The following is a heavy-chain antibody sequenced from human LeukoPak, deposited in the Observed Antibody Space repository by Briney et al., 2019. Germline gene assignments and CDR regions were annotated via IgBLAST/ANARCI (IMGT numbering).Heavy chain of an antibody. CDR1: GYTFTSYG. CDR2: IGAYNGNT. V-gene: IGHV1-18*01. CDR3: ARDEGGIVVVVAAKAFDI. J-gene: IGHJ3*02. Sequence: ASVKVSCKASGYTFTSYGISWVRQAPGQGLEWMGWIGAYNGNTNYAQKLQGRVTMTTDTSTSTAYMELRSLRSDDTAVYYCARDEGGIVVVVAAKAFDIWGQGTMVTVSS. D-gene: IGHD2-15*01.